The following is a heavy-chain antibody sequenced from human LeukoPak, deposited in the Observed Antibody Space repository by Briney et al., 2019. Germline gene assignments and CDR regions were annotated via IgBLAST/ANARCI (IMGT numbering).Heavy chain of an antibody. D-gene: IGHD6-19*01. V-gene: IGHV3-30*02. CDR1: GFTFSYYG. CDR3: AKDRVGQWLVL. Sequence: GGSLRLSCAASGFTFSYYGMHWVRQAPGKGLEWVAFIRYDGNDKFYADSVKGRFAISRDNSKNTLYLQMNSLRAEDTAVYYCAKDRVGQWLVLWGQGTLVTVSS. J-gene: IGHJ4*02. CDR2: IRYDGNDK.